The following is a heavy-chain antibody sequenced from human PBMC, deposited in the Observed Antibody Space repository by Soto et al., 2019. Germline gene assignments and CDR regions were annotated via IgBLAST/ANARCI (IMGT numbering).Heavy chain of an antibody. D-gene: IGHD3-22*01. V-gene: IGHV3-53*01. CDR1: GFTVSSNY. CDR2: IYSGGST. J-gene: IGHJ1*01. CDR3: ARDRVESGYPEYFQH. Sequence: EVQLVESGGGLIQPGGSLRLSCAASGFTVSSNYMSWVRQAPGKGLEWVSVIYSGGSTYYADSVKGRFTISRDNSKNTLYLQTNSLRAEETAVYYCARDRVESGYPEYFQHWGQGTLVTVSS.